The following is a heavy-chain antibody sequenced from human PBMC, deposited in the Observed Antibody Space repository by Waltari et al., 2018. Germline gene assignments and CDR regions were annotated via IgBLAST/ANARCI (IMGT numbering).Heavy chain of an antibody. V-gene: IGHV2-5*01. D-gene: IGHD3-16*01. J-gene: IGHJ6*02. Sequence: QITLKESGPTLGKPTQTRTLTCTFSGVSLSTSGVGVGWIRQPPGKALEWLELIDWNDDKRYSPSLKRRLPLTQHTSTNQVLLTLTNMDPVAPATYYCAPLGWLDVWGQGTTVTVSS. CDR1: GVSLSTSGVG. CDR3: APLGWLDV. CDR2: IDWNDDK.